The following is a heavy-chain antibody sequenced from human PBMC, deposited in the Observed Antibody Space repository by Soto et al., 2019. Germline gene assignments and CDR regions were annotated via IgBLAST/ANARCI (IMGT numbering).Heavy chain of an antibody. D-gene: IGHD3-22*01. CDR1: GGSISSYY. CDR2: IYYRGST. V-gene: IGHV4-59*01. J-gene: IGHJ3*01. Sequence: PSETLSLTCIVSGGSISSYYWNWIRQPPGKGLEWIGYIYYRGSTNYNPSLKSRVTISVDTSKNQFSLKLSSVTAADTAVYYCARGDYFDSSGYYHDAFGVWGQGTMVT. CDR3: ARGDYFDSSGYYHDAFGV.